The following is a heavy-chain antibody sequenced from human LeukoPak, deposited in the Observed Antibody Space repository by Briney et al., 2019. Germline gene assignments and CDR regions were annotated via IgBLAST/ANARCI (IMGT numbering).Heavy chain of an antibody. CDR2: IIPIFGTA. D-gene: IGHD3-3*01. Sequence: ASVKVSCKASGGTFSSYAISWVRQAPGQGLEWMGGIIPIFGTANYAQKFQGRVTITADESTSTAYIELSSLRSEDTAVYYCARARTIFGVVIGFDPWGQGTLVTVSS. V-gene: IGHV1-69*01. CDR1: GGTFSSYA. CDR3: ARARTIFGVVIGFDP. J-gene: IGHJ5*02.